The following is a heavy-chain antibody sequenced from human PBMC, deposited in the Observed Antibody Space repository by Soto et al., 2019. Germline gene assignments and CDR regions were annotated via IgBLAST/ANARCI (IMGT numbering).Heavy chain of an antibody. CDR1: GFTFDDYA. J-gene: IGHJ6*03. D-gene: IGHD6-19*01. CDR2: ISWNSGNI. Sequence: EVHLVESGGGLVQPGRSLRLSCAASGFTFDDYAMHWVRQVPGKGLEWVSGISWNSGNIGYAYSVKGRFTISRDNAKNSLYLQMNSLRVEDTALYFCAKDTYSSSPYYMDVLGKGTTVTVSS. V-gene: IGHV3-9*01. CDR3: AKDTYSSSPYYMDV.